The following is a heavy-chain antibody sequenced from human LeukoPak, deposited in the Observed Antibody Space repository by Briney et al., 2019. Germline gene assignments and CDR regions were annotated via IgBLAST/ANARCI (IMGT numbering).Heavy chain of an antibody. CDR2: TYYTSKWNN. J-gene: IGHJ5*02. V-gene: IGHV6-1*01. Sequence: SQTLSLTCAISGDGVSSNSVAWNWFRQSPSRGLEWLGRTYYTSKWNNDYAESVQSRIAVNPDTSKNQFSLYLNSVTLEDTAVYYCARQASRRFDPWGQGTLVTVSS. CDR3: ARQASRRFDP. CDR1: GDGVSSNSVA.